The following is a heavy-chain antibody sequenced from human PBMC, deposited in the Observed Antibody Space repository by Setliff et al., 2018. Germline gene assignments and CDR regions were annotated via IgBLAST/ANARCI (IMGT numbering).Heavy chain of an antibody. CDR1: GLTVSNDF. J-gene: IGHJ5*01. V-gene: IGHV3-53*01. D-gene: IGHD3-10*01. CDR3: ARDRGGTNPWFDF. Sequence: LSCVVSGLTVSNDFMGWVRQAPGKGLEWVSVIYNIGETRYADSVKGRFTISRDKSKNTLYLHLSSLRVEDTATYYCARDRGGTNPWFDFWGQGTQVTVSS. CDR2: IYNIGET.